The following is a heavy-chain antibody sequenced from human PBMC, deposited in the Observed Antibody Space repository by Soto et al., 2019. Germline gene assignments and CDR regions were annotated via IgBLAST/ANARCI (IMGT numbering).Heavy chain of an antibody. CDR3: ATYCSGGSCYPDGIDY. CDR2: IYYSGST. Sequence: PSETLSLTCTVSGGSISSGGYYWSWIRQHPGKGLEWIGYIYYSGSTYYNPSLKSRVTISVDTSKNQFSLKLSSVTAADTAVYYCATYCSGGSCYPDGIDYWGQGTLVTVSS. J-gene: IGHJ4*02. V-gene: IGHV4-31*03. CDR1: GGSISSGGYY. D-gene: IGHD2-15*01.